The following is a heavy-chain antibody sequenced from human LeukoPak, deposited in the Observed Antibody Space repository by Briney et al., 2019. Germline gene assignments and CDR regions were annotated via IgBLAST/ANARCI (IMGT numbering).Heavy chain of an antibody. CDR1: GFAFSSYA. D-gene: IGHD6-13*01. CDR2: ISGSGGST. V-gene: IGHV3-23*01. Sequence: GGSLRLSCAASGFAFSSYAMSWVRQAPGKGLEWVSAISGSGGSTYYADSVKGRFTISRDNSKNTLYLQMNSLRAEDTAVYYCAKDTGYSSSWYDYWGQGTLVTVSS. J-gene: IGHJ4*02. CDR3: AKDTGYSSSWYDY.